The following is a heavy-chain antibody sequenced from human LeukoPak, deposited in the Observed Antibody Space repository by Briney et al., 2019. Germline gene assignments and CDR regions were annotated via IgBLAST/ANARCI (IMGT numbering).Heavy chain of an antibody. Sequence: PGGSLRLSCAASGFTVSSDYMSWVRQAPGKGLEWVSVIYSGGSTYYADSVKGRFTISRDNSKNTLYLQMNSLRAEDTAVYYCASSHDYGDLTFDYWGQGTLVTVSS. CDR2: IYSGGST. V-gene: IGHV3-53*01. D-gene: IGHD4-17*01. J-gene: IGHJ4*02. CDR3: ASSHDYGDLTFDY. CDR1: GFTVSSDY.